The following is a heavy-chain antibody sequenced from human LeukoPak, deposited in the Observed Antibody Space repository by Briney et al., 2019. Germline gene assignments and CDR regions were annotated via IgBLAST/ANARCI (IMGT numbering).Heavy chain of an antibody. V-gene: IGHV3-23*01. CDR3: AKDRPNYYGSNGHYYKLNGDC. J-gene: IGHJ4*02. D-gene: IGHD3-22*01. CDR1: GFTFSSYA. Sequence: HPGGSLRLSCAASGFTFSSYAMSWVRQAPGKGLEWVSSITSSGAATYYADSVKGRFTISRDNSDNTLYLQMNSLRAEVTAVYYCAKDRPNYYGSNGHYYKLNGDCWGQGTLVTVSS. CDR2: ITSSGAAT.